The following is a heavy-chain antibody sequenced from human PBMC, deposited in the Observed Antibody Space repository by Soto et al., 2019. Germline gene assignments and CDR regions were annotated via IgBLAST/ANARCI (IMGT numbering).Heavy chain of an antibody. V-gene: IGHV1-69*13. D-gene: IGHD1-26*01. CDR2: IIPIFGTA. CDR3: ARELTLVYSGSYAFDY. CDR1: GGTFSSYA. J-gene: IGHJ4*02. Sequence: GASVKVSCKASGGTFSSYAISWVRQAPGQGLEWMGGIIPIFGTANYAQKFQGRVTITADESTSTAYMELSSLRSEDTAVYYCARELTLVYSGSYAFDYWGQGTLVTVSS.